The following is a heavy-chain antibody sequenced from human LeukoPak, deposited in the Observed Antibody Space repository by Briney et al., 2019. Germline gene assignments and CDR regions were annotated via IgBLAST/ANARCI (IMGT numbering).Heavy chain of an antibody. Sequence: PSETLSLTCTVSGGSISSSSYYWGWIRQPPGKGLEWIGSIYYSGSTYYNPSLKSRVTISVDTSKNQFSLKLSSATAADTAVYYCASPTVHYYYYGMDVWGQGTTVTVSS. V-gene: IGHV4-39*01. CDR1: GGSISSSSYY. CDR2: IYYSGST. CDR3: ASPTVHYYYYGMDV. J-gene: IGHJ6*02.